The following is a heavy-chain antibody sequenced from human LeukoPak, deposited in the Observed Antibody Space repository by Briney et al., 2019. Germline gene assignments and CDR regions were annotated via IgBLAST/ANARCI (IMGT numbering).Heavy chain of an antibody. D-gene: IGHD5-24*01. CDR1: GGSISSYY. V-gene: IGHV4-59*01. J-gene: IGHJ4*02. Sequence: PSETLSLTCTVSGGSISSYYWGWIRQPPGKGLEWIGYIYYSGSTNYNPSLKSRVTISVDTSKNQFSLKLSSVTAADTAVYYCARDGSRDGYNSFDYWGQGTLVTVSS. CDR3: ARDGSRDGYNSFDY. CDR2: IYYSGST.